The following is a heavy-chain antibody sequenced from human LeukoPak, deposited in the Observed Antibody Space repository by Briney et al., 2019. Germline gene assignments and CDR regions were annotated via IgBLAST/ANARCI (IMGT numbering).Heavy chain of an antibody. J-gene: IGHJ5*02. CDR3: ARDKADDYVWGSYRYSRGWWFDP. Sequence: GASVKVSCKASGYTFTGYYMHWVRQAPGQGLEWMGWINPNSGGTNYAQKFQGRVTMTRDTSISTAYMELSRLRSDDTAVYYCARDKADDYVWGSYRYSRGWWFDPWGQGTLVTVSS. CDR1: GYTFTGYY. CDR2: INPNSGGT. D-gene: IGHD3-16*02. V-gene: IGHV1-2*02.